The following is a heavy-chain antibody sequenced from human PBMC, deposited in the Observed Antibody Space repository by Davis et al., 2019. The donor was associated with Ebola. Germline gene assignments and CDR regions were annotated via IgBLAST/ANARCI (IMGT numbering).Heavy chain of an antibody. CDR3: ARGHNYAHEY. D-gene: IGHD4-11*01. V-gene: IGHV1-2*06. Sequence: ASVKVSCKASGYTFTDHNIHWMRQAPGQGLDWLGRVILKSGATNYAQKFQGRVTMTRDTSISTVYMELSSLRYDDTADYYCARGHNYAHEYWGQGTLVTVSS. J-gene: IGHJ4*02. CDR2: VILKSGAT. CDR1: GYTFTDHN.